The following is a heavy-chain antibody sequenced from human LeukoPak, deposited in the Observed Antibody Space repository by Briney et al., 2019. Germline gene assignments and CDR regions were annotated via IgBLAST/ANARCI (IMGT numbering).Heavy chain of an antibody. CDR1: GYTFTGYD. CDR3: ARGLGCSGGSCYEWFDP. J-gene: IGHJ5*02. D-gene: IGHD2-15*01. V-gene: IGHV1-2*02. CDR2: INPNSGGT. Sequence: ASVKVSCKASGYTFTGYDMNSVRQAPGQGLAWMGCINPNSGGTNYAQKFQGRVTMTRDTSISTAYMELSRLRSDDTAVYYCARGLGCSGGSCYEWFDPWGQGTLVTVSS.